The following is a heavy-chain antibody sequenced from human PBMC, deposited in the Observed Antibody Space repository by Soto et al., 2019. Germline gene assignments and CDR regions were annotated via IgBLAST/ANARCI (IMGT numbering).Heavy chain of an antibody. D-gene: IGHD2-2*01. CDR2: ISGSGGST. V-gene: IGHV3-23*01. J-gene: IGHJ4*02. CDR1: GFTFSSYA. Sequence: GGSLRLSCAASGFTFSSYAMSWVRQAPGKGLEWVSAISGSGGSTYYADSVKGRFTFSRDNSKNTLYLQMNSLRAEDTAVYYCAKDDRLSIYCSSTSCPFDYWGQGTLVTVSS. CDR3: AKDDRLSIYCSSTSCPFDY.